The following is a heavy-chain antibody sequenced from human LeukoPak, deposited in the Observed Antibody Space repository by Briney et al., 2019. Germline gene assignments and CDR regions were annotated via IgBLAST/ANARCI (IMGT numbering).Heavy chain of an antibody. CDR1: GGSISSGGYS. CDR2: IYHSGST. V-gene: IGHV4-30-2*01. J-gene: IGHJ3*02. D-gene: IGHD4-17*01. CDR3: ARDYGDYSGSDAFDI. Sequence: SETLSLTCAVSGGSISSGGYSWSWIRQPPGKGLEWIGYIYHSGSTYYNPSHKSRVTISVDTSKNQFSLKLSSVTAADTAVYYCARDYGDYSGSDAFDIWGQGTMVTVSS.